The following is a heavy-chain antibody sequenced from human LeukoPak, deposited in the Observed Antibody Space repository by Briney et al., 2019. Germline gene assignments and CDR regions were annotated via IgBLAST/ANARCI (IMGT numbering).Heavy chain of an antibody. Sequence: GGPLNSPGEALNSPSGNFAINWSGRAQGKGLGGWAVFQYDGSNKYYADSVKGRFTISRDNSKNTLYLQMNSLRAEDTAVFYCARHRAQLVLDYYYGMGVWGQGTTVTVSS. CDR1: NSPSGNFA. CDR2: FQYDGSNK. V-gene: IGHV3-30-3*01. D-gene: IGHD1-1*01. CDR3: ARHRAQLVLDYYYGMGV. J-gene: IGHJ6*02.